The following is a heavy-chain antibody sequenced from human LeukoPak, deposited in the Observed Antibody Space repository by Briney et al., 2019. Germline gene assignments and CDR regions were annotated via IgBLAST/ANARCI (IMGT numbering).Heavy chain of an antibody. V-gene: IGHV3-15*01. CDR3: AKDLTYRWLPWGFDY. CDR1: GFTFNYYA. Sequence: PGTSLRLSCVASGFTFNYYAIHWVRQAPGKGLEWVGRIKSKTDGGTTDYAAPVKGRFTISRDDSKNTLYLQMNSLKTEDTAVYYCAKDLTYRWLPWGFDYWGQGTLVTVSS. J-gene: IGHJ4*02. CDR2: IKSKTDGGTT. D-gene: IGHD5-12*01.